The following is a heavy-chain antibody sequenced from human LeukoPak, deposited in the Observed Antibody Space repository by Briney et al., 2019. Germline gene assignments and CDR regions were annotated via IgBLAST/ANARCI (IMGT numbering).Heavy chain of an antibody. V-gene: IGHV3-48*03. J-gene: IGHJ4*02. D-gene: IGHD5-18*01. CDR1: GFTFSSYG. Sequence: GGSLRLSCAASGFTFSSYGMNWVRQGPGKGLEWVSYISSGGSTIYHADSVKGRFTIARDNAKNSLHLQMNSLRAEDTAVYYCARENGNSYGYLDYWGQGTLVTVSS. CDR2: ISSGGSTI. CDR3: ARENGNSYGYLDY.